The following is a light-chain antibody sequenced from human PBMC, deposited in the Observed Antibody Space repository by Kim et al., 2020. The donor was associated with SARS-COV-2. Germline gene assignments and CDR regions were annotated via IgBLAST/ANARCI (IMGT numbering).Light chain of an antibody. CDR3: QEWDSTSVV. V-gene: IGLV3-1*01. Sequence: VAAGQPASITCSGESLGDKYVCWYQQKPGQSPVLVIYQDKKRPSGRPGRFSGSNSGNTATLTISGTQAMDEADYYCQEWDSTSVVFGGGTQLTVL. CDR2: QDK. J-gene: IGLJ2*01. CDR1: SLGDKY.